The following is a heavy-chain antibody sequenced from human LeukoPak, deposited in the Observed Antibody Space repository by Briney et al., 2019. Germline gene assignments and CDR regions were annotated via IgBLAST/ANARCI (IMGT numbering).Heavy chain of an antibody. D-gene: IGHD2-21*02. Sequence: ASVKVSCKASGYTFTSYDINWVRQATGQGLEWMGWMNPNSGNTGYAQKFQGRVTMTRNTSISTAYMELSSLRSVDTAVYYCAREKSVVTAIPWFDPWGQGTLVTVSS. CDR2: MNPNSGNT. CDR1: GYTFTSYD. CDR3: AREKSVVTAIPWFDP. V-gene: IGHV1-8*01. J-gene: IGHJ5*02.